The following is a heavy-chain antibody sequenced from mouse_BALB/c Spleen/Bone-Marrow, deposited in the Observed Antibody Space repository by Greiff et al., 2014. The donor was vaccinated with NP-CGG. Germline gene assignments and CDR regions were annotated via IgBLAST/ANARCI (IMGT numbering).Heavy chain of an antibody. V-gene: IGHV3-1*02. CDR1: GYSITSGYR. Sequence: EVQLQQSGPDLVKPSQSLSLTCTATGYSITSGYRWHWIRQFPGNKLEWMGCIDYSGSTNYNPSLKSRISITRDTSKNQFFLQLNSVTTEDTSTYHCARSGGYYNFDYWGQGTTLTVSS. CDR3: ARSGGYYNFDY. CDR2: IDYSGST. D-gene: IGHD2-12*01. J-gene: IGHJ2*01.